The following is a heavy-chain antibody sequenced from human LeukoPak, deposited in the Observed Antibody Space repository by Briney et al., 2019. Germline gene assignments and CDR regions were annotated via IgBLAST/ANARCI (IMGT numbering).Heavy chain of an antibody. CDR2: INPSGGST. CDR3: ASTLPSLYYYDSSGHLRDWFDP. V-gene: IGHV1-46*03. J-gene: IGHJ5*02. D-gene: IGHD3-22*01. Sequence: ASVKVSCKASGYTFTSYYMHWVRQAPGPGLEWMGIINPSGGSTSYAQKFQGRVNMTRNMSTSTVYMELSSLRSEDPAVYYCASTLPSLYYYDSSGHLRDWFDPWGQGTLVTVSS. CDR1: GYTFTSYY.